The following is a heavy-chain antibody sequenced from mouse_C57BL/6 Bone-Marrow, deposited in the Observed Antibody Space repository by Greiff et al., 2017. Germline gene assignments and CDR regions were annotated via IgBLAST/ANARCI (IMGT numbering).Heavy chain of an antibody. CDR3: AREGVMVPYYFDY. J-gene: IGHJ2*01. V-gene: IGHV1-69*01. Sequence: VQGVESGAELVMPGASVKLSCKASGYTFTSYWMHWVKQRPGQGLEWIGEIDPSDSYTNYNQKFKGKSTLTVDKSSSTAYMQLSSLTSEDSAVYYCAREGVMVPYYFDYWGQGTTLTVSS. CDR1: GYTFTSYW. CDR2: IDPSDSYT. D-gene: IGHD2-2*01.